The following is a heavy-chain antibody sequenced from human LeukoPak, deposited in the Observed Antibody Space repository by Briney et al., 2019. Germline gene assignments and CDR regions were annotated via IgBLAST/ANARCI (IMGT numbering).Heavy chain of an antibody. D-gene: IGHD2-2*01. Sequence: PGGSLRLSCAASGFTVSSNYMSWVRQAPGKGLEWVSVIYSGGSTYYADSVKGRFTISRDNSKNTLYLQMNSLRAEDTAVYYCARAEVVPAAMPGYYYYMDVWGKGTTVTISS. CDR3: ARAEVVPAAMPGYYYYMDV. CDR2: IYSGGST. V-gene: IGHV3-66*01. J-gene: IGHJ6*03. CDR1: GFTVSSNY.